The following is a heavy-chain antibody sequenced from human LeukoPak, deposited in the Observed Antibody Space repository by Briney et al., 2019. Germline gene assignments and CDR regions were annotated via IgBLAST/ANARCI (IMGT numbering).Heavy chain of an antibody. J-gene: IGHJ6*03. Sequence: GGSLRLSCAASGFTFSSYSMNWVRQAPGKGLEWVSHISSSSSSIYYADSVKGRFTISRDNSKNTLYLQMNSLRAEDTAVYYCARDKVIQLWLLGDYMDVWGKGTTVTVSS. CDR1: GFTFSSYS. V-gene: IGHV3-48*01. CDR3: ARDKVIQLWLLGDYMDV. D-gene: IGHD5-18*01. CDR2: ISSSSSSI.